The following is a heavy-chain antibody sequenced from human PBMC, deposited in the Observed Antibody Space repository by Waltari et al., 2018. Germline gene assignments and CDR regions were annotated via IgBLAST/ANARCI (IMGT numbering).Heavy chain of an antibody. CDR2: IYHSAGT. CDR1: GYSIGSGYY. Sequence: QVQLQASGPGLVKPSETLSLTCAVSGYSIGSGYYWGCIWPPPGKGLEWIGSIYHSAGTYYNPSLKSRVTISVDTFKNQFSLKMRFVTAADTAVYYCTRHAASLGTYYFDYWGQGTLVTVSS. J-gene: IGHJ4*02. CDR3: TRHAASLGTYYFDY. D-gene: IGHD1-26*01. V-gene: IGHV4-38-2*01.